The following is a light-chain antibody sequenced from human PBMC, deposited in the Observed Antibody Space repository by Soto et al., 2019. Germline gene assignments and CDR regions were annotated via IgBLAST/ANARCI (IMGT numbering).Light chain of an antibody. CDR2: RNN. V-gene: IGLV1-47*01. CDR1: SSNIGSNY. CDR3: AAWDDSLSGVV. J-gene: IGLJ2*01. Sequence: QSVLTQPPSASGTPGQRVTISCSGSSSNIGSNYVYWYQQLPGTVPQLLIYRNNERPSGVPDRFSGSKSGTSASVAISGLRSEDEADYYCAAWDDSLSGVVFGGWTKLTVL.